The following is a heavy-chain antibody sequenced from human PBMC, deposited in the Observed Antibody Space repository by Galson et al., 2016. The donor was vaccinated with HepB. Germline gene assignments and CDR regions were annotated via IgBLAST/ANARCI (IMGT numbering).Heavy chain of an antibody. V-gene: IGHV3-48*01. CDR2: ITRSGGTT. CDR1: GFTFNNYD. Sequence: SLRLSCAASGFTFNNYDMHWFRQAPGKGLEWVSYITRSGGTTLYADSVKGRFTISRDNSKNTLYLQMNSLRAEDTAVYYCAKDPIQCGGDCTRASYYFDYWGQGLLVTVSS. CDR3: AKDPIQCGGDCTRASYYFDY. D-gene: IGHD2-21*02. J-gene: IGHJ4*02.